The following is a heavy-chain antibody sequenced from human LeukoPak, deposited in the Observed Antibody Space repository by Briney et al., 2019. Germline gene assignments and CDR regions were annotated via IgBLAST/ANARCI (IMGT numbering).Heavy chain of an antibody. Sequence: GGSLRLSCAASGFTFSSYAMSWVRQAPGKGLEWVSAISGSGGSTYYADSVKGRFTISRDNSKNTLYLQMNSLRAEDTAVYYCAKIARRAFVVVVAATDYWGQGTLVTVSS. V-gene: IGHV3-23*01. CDR2: ISGSGGST. J-gene: IGHJ4*02. CDR3: AKIARRAFVVVVAATDY. D-gene: IGHD2-15*01. CDR1: GFTFSSYA.